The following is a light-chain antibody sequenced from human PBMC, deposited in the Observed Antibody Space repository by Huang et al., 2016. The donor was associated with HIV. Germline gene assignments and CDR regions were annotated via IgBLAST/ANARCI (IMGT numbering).Light chain of an antibody. CDR1: QGITNG. Sequence: ATQLTQSPSSLSASVGDRVTITCRASQGITNGLALYQQNPGKPPKLLIYDASTLESGVPSRVSGSGFGTYFTLTISSLQPEDVATYYCQQFYDYLFTFGPGTKVDIK. CDR3: QQFYDYLFT. CDR2: DAS. J-gene: IGKJ3*01. V-gene: IGKV1D-13*01.